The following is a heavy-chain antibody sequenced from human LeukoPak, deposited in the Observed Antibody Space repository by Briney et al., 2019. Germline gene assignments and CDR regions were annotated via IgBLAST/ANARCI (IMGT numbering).Heavy chain of an antibody. CDR3: ARRITIFGVVIRYYYYGMDV. CDR2: INHSGST. CDR1: GGSISGYY. V-gene: IGHV4-34*01. Sequence: NTSETLSLTCTVSGGSISGYYWSWIRQPPGKGLEWIGEINHSGSTNYNPSLKSRVTISVDTSKNQFSLKLSSVTAADTAVYYCARRITIFGVVIRYYYYGMDVWGQGTTVTVSS. J-gene: IGHJ6*02. D-gene: IGHD3-3*01.